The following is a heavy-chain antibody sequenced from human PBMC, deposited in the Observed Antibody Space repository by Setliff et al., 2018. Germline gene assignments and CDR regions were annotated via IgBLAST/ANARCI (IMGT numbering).Heavy chain of an antibody. CDR1: GASISSYF. V-gene: IGHV4-4*08. J-gene: IGHJ6*03. Sequence: SETLSLTCSVSGASISSYFWTWIRQPPGKGLEWIGNIHTSESTKYNPSLKSRVTISLDTSKRQFSLKLTSVTAADTAVYYCARWRVRDSGYYPRLSYMDVWGKGTTVTVSS. D-gene: IGHD3-22*01. CDR2: IHTSEST. CDR3: ARWRVRDSGYYPRLSYMDV.